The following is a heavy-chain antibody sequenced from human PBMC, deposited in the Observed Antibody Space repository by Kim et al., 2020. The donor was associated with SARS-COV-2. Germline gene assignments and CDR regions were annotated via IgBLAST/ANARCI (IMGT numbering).Heavy chain of an antibody. Sequence: SETLSLTCAVYGGSFSGYYWSWIRQPPGKGLEWIGEINHSGSTNYNPSLKSRVTISVDTSKNQFSLKLSSVTAADTAVYYCARFNVARDYYYGMDVWGQGTTITVSS. J-gene: IGHJ6*02. CDR1: GGSFSGYY. V-gene: IGHV4-34*01. CDR2: INHSGST. CDR3: ARFNVARDYYYGMDV.